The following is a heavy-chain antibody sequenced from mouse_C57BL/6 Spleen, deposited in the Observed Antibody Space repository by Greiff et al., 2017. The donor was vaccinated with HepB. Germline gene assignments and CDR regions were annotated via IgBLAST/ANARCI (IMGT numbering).Heavy chain of an antibody. Sequence: DVKLVESGGGLVKPGGSLKLSCAASGFTFSSYAMSWVRQTPEKRLEWVATISDGGSYTYYPDNVKGRFTISRDNAKNNLYLQMSNLKSEDTAMYYCARDAVVANHWYFDVWGTGTTVTVSS. CDR3: ARDAVVANHWYFDV. CDR2: ISDGGSYT. V-gene: IGHV5-4*01. D-gene: IGHD1-1*01. CDR1: GFTFSSYA. J-gene: IGHJ1*03.